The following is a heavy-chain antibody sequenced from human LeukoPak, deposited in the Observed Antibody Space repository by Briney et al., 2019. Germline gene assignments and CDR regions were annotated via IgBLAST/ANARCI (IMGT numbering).Heavy chain of an antibody. V-gene: IGHV4-34*01. CDR1: GGSFSGYY. Sequence: PSETLSLTCAVYGGSFSGYYWSWIRQPPGKGLEWIGEINHSGSTNYNPSLKSRVTISVDTSKNQFSLKLSSVTAAGTAVYYCARGRYCSSTSCPTGLGYYYGMDVWGKGTTVTVSS. CDR2: INHSGST. CDR3: ARGRYCSSTSCPTGLGYYYGMDV. D-gene: IGHD2-2*01. J-gene: IGHJ6*04.